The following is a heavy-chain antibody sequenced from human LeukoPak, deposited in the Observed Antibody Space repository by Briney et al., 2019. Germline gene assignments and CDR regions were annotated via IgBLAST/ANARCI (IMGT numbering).Heavy chain of an antibody. Sequence: SQTLSLTCTVSGGSISSGDYYWSWIRQPPGKGLEWIGYIYYSGSTYYNPSLKSRVTISLDTSKNQFFLKLSSVTAADTAVYYCARDDSSGYYYWGQGTLVTVSS. CDR3: ARDDSSGYYY. CDR1: GGSISSGDYY. J-gene: IGHJ4*02. V-gene: IGHV4-30-4*01. CDR2: IYYSGST. D-gene: IGHD3-22*01.